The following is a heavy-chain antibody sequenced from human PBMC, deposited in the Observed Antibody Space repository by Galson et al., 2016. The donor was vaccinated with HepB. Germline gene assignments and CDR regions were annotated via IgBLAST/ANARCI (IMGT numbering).Heavy chain of an antibody. Sequence: SLRLSCAASGFTFSSYAMHWVRQAPGKGLEWVAVISYDGSNKYYADSVKGRFTISRDNSKNTLYLQMNSLRAEDTAVYYCAREGKDIVLMVYATKDYYGMGVWGQGTTVTVSS. CDR3: AREGKDIVLMVYATKDYYGMGV. V-gene: IGHV3-30*04. D-gene: IGHD2-8*01. CDR2: ISYDGSNK. CDR1: GFTFSSYA. J-gene: IGHJ6*02.